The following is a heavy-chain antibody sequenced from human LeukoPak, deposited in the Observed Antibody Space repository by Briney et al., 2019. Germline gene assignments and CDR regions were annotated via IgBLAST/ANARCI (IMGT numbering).Heavy chain of an antibody. CDR3: ARQYFDY. CDR2: IKQDGSEK. CDR1: GFTFSSYA. V-gene: IGHV3-7*03. Sequence: GGSLRLSCAASGFTFSSYAMHWVRQAPGKGLEWVANIKQDGSEKYYVDSVKGRFTISRDNAKNSLYLQMNSLRAEDTAVYYCARQYFDYWGQGTLVTVSS. J-gene: IGHJ4*02.